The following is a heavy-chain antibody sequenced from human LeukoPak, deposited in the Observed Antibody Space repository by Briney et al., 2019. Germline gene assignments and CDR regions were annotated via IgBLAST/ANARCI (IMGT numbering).Heavy chain of an antibody. J-gene: IGHJ4*02. D-gene: IGHD6-19*01. Sequence: PGGSLRLSCAASGFTVSGTYMSWVRQAAGKGWEWVSTIYDAGSTSYADSVKGRFTIPRDNSKNTLFLQMNSLRADDTAVYYCAGATKWLAHDFWGQGTLVTVSS. CDR2: IYDAGST. CDR1: GFTVSGTY. CDR3: AGATKWLAHDF. V-gene: IGHV3-53*01.